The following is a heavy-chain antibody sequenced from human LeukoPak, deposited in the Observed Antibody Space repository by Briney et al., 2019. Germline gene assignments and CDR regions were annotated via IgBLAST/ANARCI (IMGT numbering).Heavy chain of an antibody. V-gene: IGHV4-39*01. D-gene: IGHD3-22*01. CDR1: GDSISTSSYY. Sequence: SETLSLTCTVSGDSISTSSYYWGWIRQPPGKGLEWLGSIYYSGIGHYNPSLKRRVTIYVDTSRNQFSLHLDSVTAADTAVFYCARSDYYDYRQIDFWGQGTLVTVSS. J-gene: IGHJ4*02. CDR2: IYYSGIG. CDR3: ARSDYYDYRQIDF.